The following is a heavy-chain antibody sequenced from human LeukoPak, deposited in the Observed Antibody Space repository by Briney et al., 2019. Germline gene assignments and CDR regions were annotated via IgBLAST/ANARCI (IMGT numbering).Heavy chain of an antibody. CDR2: TCRNDDT. V-gene: IGHV2-5*01. Sequence: SGPTLVNPTQSRTLTCTFSGFSLRNVAVAVAWIRQPPGMALEWLALTCRNDDTRYSPSLKDRLSIPGDTSRSQVVLTLTNMAPVDTATYYCARTGRWSRLYFDYWGQGILVTVSS. D-gene: IGHD5-24*01. CDR3: ARTGRWSRLYFDY. CDR1: GFSLRNVAVA. J-gene: IGHJ4*02.